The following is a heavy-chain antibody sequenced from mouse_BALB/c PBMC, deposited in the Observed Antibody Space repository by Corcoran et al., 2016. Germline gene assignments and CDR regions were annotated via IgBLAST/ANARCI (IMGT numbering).Heavy chain of an antibody. CDR1: GYTFTSYV. V-gene: IGHV1S136*01. D-gene: IGHD2-4*01. J-gene: IGHJ1*01. Sequence: EVQLQQSGPELVKPGASVKMSCKASGYTFTSYVMHWVKQKPGQGLEWIGYINPYNDGTKYNEKFKGKATLTSDNSSSTAYMELSSLTSADSAVYYCARTSTMITRYFDVWGAGTTVTVSS. CDR3: ARTSTMITRYFDV. CDR2: INPYNDGT.